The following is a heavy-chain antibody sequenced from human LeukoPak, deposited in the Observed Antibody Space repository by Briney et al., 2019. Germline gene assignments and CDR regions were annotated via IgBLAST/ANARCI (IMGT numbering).Heavy chain of an antibody. V-gene: IGHV4-34*01. D-gene: IGHD3-16*02. CDR2: VNHSVST. Sequence: SETLSLTCAVYVGSFSGYYWSWIRQPPGKGLEGIGEVNHSVSTNYNPPLKSRVSISVDTSKNQFSLKLSSVPAADTAVYYCARGQPYYDYIWGSYRIPPSFDYWGQGTLVTVSS. CDR3: ARGQPYYDYIWGSYRIPPSFDY. J-gene: IGHJ4*02. CDR1: VGSFSGYY.